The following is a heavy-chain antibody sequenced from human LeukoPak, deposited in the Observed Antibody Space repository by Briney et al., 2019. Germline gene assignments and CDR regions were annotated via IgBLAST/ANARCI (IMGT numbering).Heavy chain of an antibody. Sequence: GGSLRLSCAASGFTFSSCAMSWVRQDPGKGLEWVSTIIDSGNSIYYADSAEGRFTISRDNSKNTLYLQMNSLRAGDTAVYYCAKDPIFSGSYGVFDYWGLGTLVTVSS. CDR2: IIDSGNSI. D-gene: IGHD1-26*01. J-gene: IGHJ4*02. CDR1: GFTFSSCA. CDR3: AKDPIFSGSYGVFDY. V-gene: IGHV3-23*01.